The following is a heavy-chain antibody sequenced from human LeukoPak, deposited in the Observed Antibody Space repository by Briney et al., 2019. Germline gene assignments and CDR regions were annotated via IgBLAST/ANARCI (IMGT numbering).Heavy chain of an antibody. J-gene: IGHJ4*02. V-gene: IGHV1-69*13. CDR1: GGTFSSYA. CDR3: SGGFIFGGADSDY. Sequence: ASVTVSCKASGGTFSSYAISWVRQAPGQGLEWMGGIIPIFGTANYAQKFQGRVTITADESTSTAYMELSSLRSEDTAVYYWSGGFIFGGADSDYWGQGTLVTVSS. CDR2: IIPIFGTA. D-gene: IGHD3-3*02.